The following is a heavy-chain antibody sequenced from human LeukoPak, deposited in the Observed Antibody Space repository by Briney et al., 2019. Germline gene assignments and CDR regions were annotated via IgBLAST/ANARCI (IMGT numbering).Heavy chain of an antibody. CDR1: GGSFSGYY. CDR2: INHSGST. V-gene: IGHV4-34*01. J-gene: IGHJ5*02. CDR3: ARGRVSLDP. Sequence: PSQTLSLTCAVYGGSFSGYYWSWIRQPPGKGLEWIGEINHSGSTNYNPSLKSRVTISLDTSKNQFSLKLSSVTAADTAVYYCARGRVSLDPWGQGTMVTVSS.